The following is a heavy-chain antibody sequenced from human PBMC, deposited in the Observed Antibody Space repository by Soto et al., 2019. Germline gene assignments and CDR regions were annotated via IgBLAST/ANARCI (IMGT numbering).Heavy chain of an antibody. Sequence: ASETLSLTCTVSGGSISSYYWSWIRQPPGKGLEWIGYIYYSGSTNYNPSLKSRVTISVDTSKNQFSLKLSSVTAADTAVYYCATISGSYYGDYWFDPWGQGTLVTVSS. CDR3: ATISGSYYGDYWFDP. V-gene: IGHV4-59*08. CDR2: IYYSGST. J-gene: IGHJ5*02. CDR1: GGSISSYY. D-gene: IGHD1-26*01.